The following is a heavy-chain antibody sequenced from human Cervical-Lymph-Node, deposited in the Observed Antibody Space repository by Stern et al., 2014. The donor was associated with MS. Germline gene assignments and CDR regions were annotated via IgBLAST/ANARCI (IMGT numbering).Heavy chain of an antibody. Sequence: VQLLESGAEVKKPGASVKVSCKASGYSFTSSEIHWVRQATGQGLEWMGWMNPNSGNTGYLQKFQGRVTMTRNTSISTAYMELSSLTSEDTAVYYCAKKGRFDPWGQGTLVTVSS. J-gene: IGHJ5*02. V-gene: IGHV1-8*01. CDR3: AKKGRFDP. CDR1: GYSFTSSE. CDR2: MNPNSGNT.